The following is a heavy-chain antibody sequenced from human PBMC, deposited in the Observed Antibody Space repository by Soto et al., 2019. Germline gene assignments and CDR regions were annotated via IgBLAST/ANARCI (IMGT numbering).Heavy chain of an antibody. D-gene: IGHD2-21*01. Sequence: QVHLQESGPGLVKPSQTLSLTCTVSGGALISGEYYWSWIRQSPGKGLEWIGYIYYTGSTYYNPSLKSRVFMSVDTSRNQFSLRLSSVTAAATAMYYCVRGPSSVVSGYFDYWGQGTLVTVSS. V-gene: IGHV4-30-4*01. CDR1: GGALISGEYY. CDR2: IYYTGST. CDR3: VRGPSSVVSGYFDY. J-gene: IGHJ4*02.